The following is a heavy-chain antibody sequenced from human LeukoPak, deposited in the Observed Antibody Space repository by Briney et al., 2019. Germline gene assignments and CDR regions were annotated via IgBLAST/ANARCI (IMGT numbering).Heavy chain of an antibody. CDR3: ARAEAYCGGDCWAASPGYFQH. Sequence: PSETLSLTCTVSGGSISSSKYYWGWIRQPPGKGLEWIGTIFNSGSTHYNPSLKSRVTISLDTSKNQFSLKLSSVTAADTAVYYCARAEAYCGGDCWAASPGYFQHWGQGTLVTVSS. V-gene: IGHV4-39*07. J-gene: IGHJ1*01. CDR1: GGSISSSKYY. CDR2: IFNSGST. D-gene: IGHD2-21*02.